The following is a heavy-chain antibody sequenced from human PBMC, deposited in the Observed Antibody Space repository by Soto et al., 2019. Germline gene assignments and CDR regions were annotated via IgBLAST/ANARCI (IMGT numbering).Heavy chain of an antibody. V-gene: IGHV3-48*03. J-gene: IGHJ3*02. CDR3: ARDQVVRSGLNAFDI. Sequence: EVQLVESGGGLVQPGGSLRLSCAASGFTFSSYEMNWVREAPGKGLEWGSYISSSGSTIYYAVSVKGRFTISRYNAKNSLYLQMNSLRAEDTAVYYCARDQVVRSGLNAFDIWGQGTMVTVSS. CDR1: GFTFSSYE. D-gene: IGHD2-15*01. CDR2: ISSSGSTI.